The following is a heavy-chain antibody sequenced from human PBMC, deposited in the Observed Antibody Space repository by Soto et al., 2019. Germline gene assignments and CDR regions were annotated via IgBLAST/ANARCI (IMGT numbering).Heavy chain of an antibody. J-gene: IGHJ5*02. D-gene: IGHD2-15*01. CDR2: IYYSGST. V-gene: IGHV4-31*03. CDR1: GGSISSGGYY. CDR3: ARGGYCSGGSCYHYSAYNWFDP. Sequence: SETLSLTCTVSGGSISSGGYYWSWIRQHPGKGLEWIGYIYYSGSTYYNPSLKSRVTISVDTSKNQFSLKLSSVTAADTAVYYCARGGYCSGGSCYHYSAYNWFDPWGQGTLVTVSS.